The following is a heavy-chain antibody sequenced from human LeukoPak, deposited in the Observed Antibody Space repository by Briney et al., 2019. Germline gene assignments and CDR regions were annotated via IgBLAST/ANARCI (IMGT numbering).Heavy chain of an antibody. CDR2: TYYSGTT. V-gene: IGHV4-59*11. D-gene: IGHD1-26*01. J-gene: IGHJ4*02. Sequence: SETLSLTCAVSGGSISGHYWSWVRQPPGKGLEWIGYTYYSGTTNYSPSLKSRVTISLDTSKNQFSLKLTSVTAADTAVYYCARGVSASDNWGQGALVTVSS. CDR3: ARGVSASDN. CDR1: GGSISGHY.